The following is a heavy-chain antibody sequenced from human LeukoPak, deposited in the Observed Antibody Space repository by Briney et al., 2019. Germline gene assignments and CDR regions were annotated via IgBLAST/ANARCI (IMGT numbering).Heavy chain of an antibody. CDR2: IYWDDDK. Sequence: SGPTLLKPTQTLTLTCTFSGFSLSTNDVGVGWIRQPPGVALEGLALIYWDDDKRYSPSQKSRLTITKDTSKNQVVLTMANMDPADTATYYCAFSKYSRSDFDSWGQGTLVTVSS. CDR3: AFSKYSRSDFDS. D-gene: IGHD6-6*01. CDR1: GFSLSTNDVG. J-gene: IGHJ4*02. V-gene: IGHV2-5*02.